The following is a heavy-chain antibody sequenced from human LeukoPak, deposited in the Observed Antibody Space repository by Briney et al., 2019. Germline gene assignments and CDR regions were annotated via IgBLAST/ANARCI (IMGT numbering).Heavy chain of an antibody. V-gene: IGHV3-74*01. CDR3: AELGITMIGGV. D-gene: IGHD3-10*02. J-gene: IGHJ6*04. CDR1: GFSFSSYW. Sequence: SGGSLRLSCAASGFSFSSYWMHWVRQAPGKGLVWVSRSDGSSTSYADSVKGRFTISRDNAKNSLYLQMNSLRAEDTAVYYCAELGITMIGGVWGKGTTVTISS. CDR2: SDGSST.